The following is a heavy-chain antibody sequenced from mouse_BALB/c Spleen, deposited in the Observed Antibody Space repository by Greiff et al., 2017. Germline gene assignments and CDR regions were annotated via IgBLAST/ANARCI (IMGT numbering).Heavy chain of an antibody. CDR2: IDPENGNT. CDR3: ARGGDSSGSFAY. D-gene: IGHD3-2*01. Sequence: EVQRVESGAELVRPGALVKLSCKASGFNIKDYYMHWVKQRPEQGLEWIGWIDPENGNTIYEPKFQGKASITADTSSNTAYLQLSSLTSEDTAVYYCARGGDSSGSFAYWGQGTLVTVSA. V-gene: IGHV14-1*02. CDR1: GFNIKDYY. J-gene: IGHJ3*01.